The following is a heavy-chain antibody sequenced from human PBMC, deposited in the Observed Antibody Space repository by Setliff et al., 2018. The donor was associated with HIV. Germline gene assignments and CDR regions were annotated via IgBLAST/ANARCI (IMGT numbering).Heavy chain of an antibody. V-gene: IGHV3-20*04. D-gene: IGHD3-22*01. CDR3: ARSFPYYYEGGGVYAMDV. J-gene: IGHJ6*02. CDR2: ISWSGGGT. CDR1: GFTFEDYG. Sequence: GGSLRLSCAASGFTFEDYGMSWVRQVPGKGLEWVSGISWSGGGTGYAASVKGRFTISRDDAKNSLYLQMSSLRVEDTALYFCARSFPYYYEGGGVYAMDVWGLGTTVTVSS.